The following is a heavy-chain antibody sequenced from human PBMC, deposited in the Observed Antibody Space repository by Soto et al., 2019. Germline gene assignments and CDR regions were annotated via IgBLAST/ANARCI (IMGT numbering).Heavy chain of an antibody. Sequence: EVHLVETGGGLIQPGGSLRLSCAASGLSVSSSDMSWVRQASGKGLEWVSVIYSGGSTHDADSVKGRFTISRDNSKNTVHLEMNSLRVDDTAVYFCSTSSRNECHFAMDAWGQGTTVIVSS. CDR2: IYSGGST. J-gene: IGHJ6*02. V-gene: IGHV3-53*02. CDR1: GLSVSSSD. CDR3: STSSRNECHFAMDA. D-gene: IGHD1-1*01.